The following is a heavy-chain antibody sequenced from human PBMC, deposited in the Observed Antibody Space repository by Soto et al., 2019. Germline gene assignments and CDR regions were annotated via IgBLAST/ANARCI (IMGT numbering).Heavy chain of an antibody. Sequence: ASVKVSCKASGYTFTSYYMHWVRQAPGQGLEWMGIINPSGGGTSYAQKFQGRVTMTRDTSTSTVYMELSSLRSEDTAVYYCARDSGGSYGDYYYYGMDVWGQGTTVTVSS. CDR3: ARDSGGSYGDYYYYGMDV. D-gene: IGHD5-18*01. CDR2: INPSGGGT. V-gene: IGHV1-46*01. CDR1: GYTFTSYY. J-gene: IGHJ6*02.